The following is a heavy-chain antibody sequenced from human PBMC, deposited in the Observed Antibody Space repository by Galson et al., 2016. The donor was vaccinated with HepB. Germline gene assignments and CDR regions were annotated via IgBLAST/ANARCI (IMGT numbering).Heavy chain of an antibody. CDR2: ISSSSSTI. J-gene: IGHJ4*02. CDR3: VRPHQGWGTTDY. D-gene: IGHD3-16*01. V-gene: IGHV3-69-1*02. CDR1: GFILSDYY. Sequence: SLRLSCAASGFILSDYYMDWVRQAPGKGLEWISYISSSSSTIYYAASVKGRFTISRDNAKNSLYLQMNSLRAEDTAVYFCVRPHQGWGTTDYWGQGTLVTVSS.